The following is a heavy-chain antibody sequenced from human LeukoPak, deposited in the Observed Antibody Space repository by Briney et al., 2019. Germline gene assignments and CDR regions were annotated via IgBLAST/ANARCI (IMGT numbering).Heavy chain of an antibody. V-gene: IGHV3-23*01. J-gene: IGHJ6*03. D-gene: IGHD1-26*01. CDR3: AKPKEPYYYYYMDG. Sequence: GGSLRLSCAASGFTFSSYAMSWVSQAPGKGLEWVSGISGNAGSTYYGGSVRGRFTISRDNSKNTLYLQMNSLRAEDTAVYYCAKPKEPYYYYYMDGWGKGTTVTVSS. CDR2: ISGNAGST. CDR1: GFTFSSYA.